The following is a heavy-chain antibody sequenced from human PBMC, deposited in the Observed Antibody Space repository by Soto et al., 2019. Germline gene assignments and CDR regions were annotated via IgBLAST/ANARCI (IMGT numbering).Heavy chain of an antibody. Sequence: GSLRLSCAASGFTFSNYGMHWVRQAPGKGLEWVAIIWYDGSNKYYADSVKGRVTISRDNSKNTVYLQMNSLRAEDTAMYYCAAGEPLDYRGQGTLVTVSS. CDR1: GFTFSNYG. CDR2: IWYDGSNK. J-gene: IGHJ4*02. D-gene: IGHD3-10*01. V-gene: IGHV3-33*01. CDR3: AAGEPLDY.